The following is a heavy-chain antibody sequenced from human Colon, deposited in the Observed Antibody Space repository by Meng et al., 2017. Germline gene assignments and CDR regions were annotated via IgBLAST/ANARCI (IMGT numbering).Heavy chain of an antibody. V-gene: IGHV4-31*03. CDR1: GDSISSGNHY. D-gene: IGHD3-22*01. Sequence: QGQLQEAGPGLGKPSQTLSLTCTVSGDSISSGNHYWSWSRQHPGKGLEWIGYFYFSGNTYYNPSLKSRVTISVDTSKNQFSLNLRSVTAADTAVYYCARYYYDSSGVTYFDPWGQGTLVTVSS. J-gene: IGHJ5*02. CDR3: ARYYYDSSGVTYFDP. CDR2: FYFSGNT.